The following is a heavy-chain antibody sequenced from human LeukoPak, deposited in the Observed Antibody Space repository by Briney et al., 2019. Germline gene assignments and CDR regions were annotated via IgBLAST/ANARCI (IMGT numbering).Heavy chain of an antibody. V-gene: IGHV4-38-2*01. J-gene: IGHJ5*02. D-gene: IGHD2-2*01. CDR2: IYHSGST. CDR1: GDSISSGYY. Sequence: SETLSLTCAVSGDSISSGYYWGWIRQPPGKGLEWIGSIYHSGSTYYNPSLKSRVTISVDTSKNQFSLKLSSVTAADTAVYYCARVEIVVVPAAIYNWFDPWGQGTLVTVSS. CDR3: ARVEIVVVPAAIYNWFDP.